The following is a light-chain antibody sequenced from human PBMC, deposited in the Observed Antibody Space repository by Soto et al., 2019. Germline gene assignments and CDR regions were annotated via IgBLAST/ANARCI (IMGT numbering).Light chain of an antibody. CDR2: RAS. CDR3: QQLNTYPLT. CDR1: QGISSS. J-gene: IGKJ4*01. Sequence: IQLTPSPSFLSASVGDRVTIPCRASQGISSSLAWYQQKPGKAPKLLIYRASTLQTGVPSRFSGSGSGTEFTLTISSLQPEDVATYYCQQLNTYPLTFGGGTKVEVK. V-gene: IGKV1-9*01.